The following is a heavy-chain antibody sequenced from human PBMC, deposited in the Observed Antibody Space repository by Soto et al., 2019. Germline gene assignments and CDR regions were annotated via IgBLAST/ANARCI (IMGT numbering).Heavy chain of an antibody. J-gene: IGHJ4*02. CDR3: ASYDYVWGSYRYLSLGY. V-gene: IGHV1-69*01. CDR2: IIPIFGTA. CDR1: GGTFSSYA. Sequence: QVQLVQSGAAVKKPGSSVKVSCKGSGGTFSSYAISWVRQAPGQGLEWMGGIIPIFGTANYAQKFQCRVTIAADESTSTAYMGLSSLASADTAVYYCASYDYVWGSYRYLSLGYWGQGTLVTVSS. D-gene: IGHD3-16*02.